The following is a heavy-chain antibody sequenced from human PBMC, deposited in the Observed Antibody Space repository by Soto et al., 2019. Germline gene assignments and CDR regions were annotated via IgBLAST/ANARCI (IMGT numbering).Heavy chain of an antibody. J-gene: IGHJ6*03. CDR3: ARARAVLRFLEWSPYYYYMAV. V-gene: IGHV1-18*01. D-gene: IGHD3-3*01. Sequence: QVQLVQSGAEVKKPGASVKVSCKASGYTFTSYGISWVRQAPGQGLEWMGWISAYNGNTNYAQKLQGRVTMTTDTPTSTAYMELRRLRSDDTAVYYCARARAVLRFLEWSPYYYYMAVWGKGTTVTVSS. CDR2: ISAYNGNT. CDR1: GYTFTSYG.